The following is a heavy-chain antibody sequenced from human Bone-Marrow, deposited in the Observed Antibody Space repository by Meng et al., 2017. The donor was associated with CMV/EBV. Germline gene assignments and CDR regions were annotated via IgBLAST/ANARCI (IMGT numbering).Heavy chain of an antibody. Sequence: GESLKISCAASGFTFSSYSMNWVRQAPGKGLEWVSYISSSSSTIYYADSVKGRFTISRDNAKNSLYLQMNSLRAEDTAVYYCARDLLMDVWGQGTTVTVSS. D-gene: IGHD3-10*01. CDR3: ARDLLMDV. J-gene: IGHJ6*02. V-gene: IGHV3-48*04. CDR2: ISSSSSTI. CDR1: GFTFSSYS.